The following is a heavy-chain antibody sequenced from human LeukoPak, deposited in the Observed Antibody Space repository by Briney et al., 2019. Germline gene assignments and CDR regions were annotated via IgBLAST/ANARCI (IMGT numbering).Heavy chain of an antibody. J-gene: IGHJ4*02. D-gene: IGHD3-3*01. CDR2: IYYSGST. V-gene: IGHV4-59*11. Sequence: SETLSLTCTVSGGSISSHYWSWIRQPPGKGLEWIGCIYYSGSTNYNPSLKSRVTISVDTSKNQFSLKLSSVTAADTAVYYCARVSYDFWSGYYNYYFDYWGQGTLVTVSS. CDR1: GGSISSHY. CDR3: ARVSYDFWSGYYNYYFDY.